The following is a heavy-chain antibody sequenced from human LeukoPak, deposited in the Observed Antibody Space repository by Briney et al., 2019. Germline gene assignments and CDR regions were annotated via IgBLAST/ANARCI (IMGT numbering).Heavy chain of an antibody. V-gene: IGHV3-23*01. D-gene: IGHD3-22*01. CDR3: GKDLSLVGDCYDSRGYYSPCAFDI. CDR1: GFTFSSYA. J-gene: IGHJ3*02. Sequence: GGSLRLSCAPSGFTFSSYAMSWVRRAPGKGLEWVSAISGSGGILSYAHSVTGRFTLSRDNSKNTLYLQKNNLRREDQTVHYCGKDLSLVGDCYDSRGYYSPCAFDIGGQGTMVSVFS. CDR2: ISGSGGIL.